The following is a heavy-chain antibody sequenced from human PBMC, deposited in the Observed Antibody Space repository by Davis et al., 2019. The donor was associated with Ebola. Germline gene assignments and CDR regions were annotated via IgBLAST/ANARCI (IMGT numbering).Heavy chain of an antibody. CDR2: IIHSGNT. Sequence: PSETLSLTCGVYGASFSNYYWTWIRQPPGKGLEWIGEIIHSGNTNYNPSLKSRVTISVDMSKNQFSLRLSSVTAAATAVYYCARGDKVTPVGKRGLRHLDGFDSWGQGTLVTVSS. D-gene: IGHD6-13*01. V-gene: IGHV4-34*01. J-gene: IGHJ4*02. CDR3: ARGDKVTPVGKRGLRHLDGFDS. CDR1: GASFSNYY.